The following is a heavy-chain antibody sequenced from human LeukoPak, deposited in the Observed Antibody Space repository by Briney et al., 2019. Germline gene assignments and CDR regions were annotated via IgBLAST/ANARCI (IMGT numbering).Heavy chain of an antibody. J-gene: IGHJ2*01. D-gene: IGHD2-2*01. CDR2: IYYSGST. CDR3: ARDPVDQPYWYFDL. V-gene: IGHV4-59*11. CDR1: GGSFNSHD. Sequence: SETLSLTCTISGGSFNSHDWNWIRQPRGKGLEWIGYIYYSGSTHYNPSLKSRVTISVDTSKNQFSLKLNSVTAADTAVYYCARDPVDQPYWYFDLWGRGTLVTVSS.